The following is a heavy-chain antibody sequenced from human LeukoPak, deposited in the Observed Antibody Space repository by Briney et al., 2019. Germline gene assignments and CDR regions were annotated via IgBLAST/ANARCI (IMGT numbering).Heavy chain of an antibody. V-gene: IGHV4-59*08. CDR1: GGSISSYY. CDR2: IYHSGST. CDR3: ARLGVSSGYLDY. D-gene: IGHD3-22*01. J-gene: IGHJ4*02. Sequence: SETLSLTCTVSGGSISSYYWTWIRQPPGKGLEWIGYIYHSGSTDYNPSLKSRVTISLDTSKNQFSLKLSSVTAADTAVYYCARLGVSSGYLDYWGQGTLVTVSS.